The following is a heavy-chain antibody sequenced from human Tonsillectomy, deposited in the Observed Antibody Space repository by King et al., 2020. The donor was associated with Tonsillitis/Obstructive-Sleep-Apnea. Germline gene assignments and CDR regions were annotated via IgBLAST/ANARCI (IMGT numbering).Heavy chain of an antibody. D-gene: IGHD3-10*01. J-gene: IGHJ4*02. CDR2: MDPNSAGT. Sequence: VQLVESGAEVKKPGASVKVSCTPSPANGHYVHWVRQAPGQGLEWMGWMDPNSAGTKYAQKFQDRVTMTRDTSINTAYMELRSLSSDDTAGYYCAQVRVGWGRRTLRTVSS. CDR3: AQVRVG. V-gene: IGHV1-2*02. CDR1: PANGHY.